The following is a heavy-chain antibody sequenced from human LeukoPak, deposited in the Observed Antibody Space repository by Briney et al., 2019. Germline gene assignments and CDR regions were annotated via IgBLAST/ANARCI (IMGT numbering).Heavy chain of an antibody. CDR1: GFTFSSYG. D-gene: IGHD6-19*01. V-gene: IGHV3-30*03. CDR2: ISYDGSNK. CDR3: ASIGIAVAGTGSYFDY. J-gene: IGHJ4*02. Sequence: GGSLRLSCAASGFTFSSYGMHWVRQAPGKGLEWVAVISYDGSNKYYADSVKGRFTISRDNSKNTLYLQMNSLRAEDTAVYYCASIGIAVAGTGSYFDYWGQGTLVTVSS.